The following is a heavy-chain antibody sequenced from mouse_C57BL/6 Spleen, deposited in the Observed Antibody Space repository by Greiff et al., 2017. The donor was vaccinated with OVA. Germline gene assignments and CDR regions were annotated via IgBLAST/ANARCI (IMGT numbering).Heavy chain of an antibody. Sequence: EVQLQQSGPELVKPGASVKIPCKASGYTFTDYNMDWVKQSHGKSLEWIGDINPYNGGTIYNQKFKGKATLTVDKSSSTAYMELRSLTSEDTAVYYCARSGYGSSYGWYFDVWGTGTTVTVSS. CDR3: ARSGYGSSYGWYFDV. V-gene: IGHV1-18*01. D-gene: IGHD1-1*01. CDR2: INPYNGGT. CDR1: GYTFTDYN. J-gene: IGHJ1*03.